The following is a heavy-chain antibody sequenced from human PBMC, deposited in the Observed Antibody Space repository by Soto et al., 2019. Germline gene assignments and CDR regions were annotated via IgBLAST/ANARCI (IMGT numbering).Heavy chain of an antibody. D-gene: IGHD1-26*01. CDR2: IYHSGIT. CDR3: ARDGRYSETYYHAFDF. J-gene: IGHJ3*01. CDR1: GGPISSNNW. Sequence: SETLSLTCAVSGGPISSNNWWTWVRQPSGKGLEWIGEIYHSGITNYNPSLKSRVIISVDKSKNHFSLRLTSVTAADTAVYYCARDGRYSETYYHAFDFWGQGTMVTVSS. V-gene: IGHV4-4*02.